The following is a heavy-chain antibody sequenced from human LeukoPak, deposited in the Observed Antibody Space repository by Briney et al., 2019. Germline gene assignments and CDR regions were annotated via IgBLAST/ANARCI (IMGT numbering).Heavy chain of an antibody. D-gene: IGHD5-24*01. CDR2: ISYAGPYI. CDR1: GFTFSSYS. CDR3: ARAAEMATVFDY. J-gene: IGHJ4*02. V-gene: IGHV3-21*01. Sequence: GGSLRLSCAASGFTFSSYSMNWVRQAPGKGLEWVSSISYAGPYIYYADSVKGRFTISRDNAKNSLYLQMNSLRAEDTAVYYCARAAEMATVFDYWGQGTLVTVSS.